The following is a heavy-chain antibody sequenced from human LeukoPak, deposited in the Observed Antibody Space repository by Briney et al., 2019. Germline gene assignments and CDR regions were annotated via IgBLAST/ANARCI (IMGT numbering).Heavy chain of an antibody. D-gene: IGHD6-25*01. J-gene: IGHJ4*02. CDR2: VHNDGSA. CDR3: AKVLQRLASFDY. Sequence: AGGSLRLSCAASGFTVSSNYMSWVRQAPGKGLEWVSVVHNDGSAYYADSVKGRFTISRDNSKNALYLQMNSLRAEDTAVYYCAKVLQRLASFDYWGQGTLATVSS. V-gene: IGHV3-66*01. CDR1: GFTVSSNY.